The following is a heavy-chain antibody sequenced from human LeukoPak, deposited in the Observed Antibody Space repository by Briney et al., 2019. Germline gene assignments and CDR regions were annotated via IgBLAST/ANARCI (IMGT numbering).Heavy chain of an antibody. V-gene: IGHV3-48*04. CDR2: ILASGKTI. D-gene: IGHD3-16*01. J-gene: IGHJ4*01. CDR3: ARDGFGTGSN. Sequence: GGSLRLSCAASGFTLSSFSMNWVRQAPGKGLEWVSYILASGKTIYYTDSVEGRFIISRDNAKNSLYLQMNTLRADDTAVYYCARDGFGTGSNWGQGTLVTVSS. CDR1: GFTLSSFS.